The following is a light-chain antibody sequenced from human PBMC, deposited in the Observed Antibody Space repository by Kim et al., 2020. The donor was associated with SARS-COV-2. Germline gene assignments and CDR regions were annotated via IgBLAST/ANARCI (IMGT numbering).Light chain of an antibody. CDR2: GAS. CDR3: QQYGSSPLT. V-gene: IGKV3-20*01. Sequence: SPGERATSSCRASQSVSESYLAWYQQKPGGAPRLRIYGASSRATGIPDRFSGRVSGTDFTFSISRLEPEDVAVYYCQQYGSSPLTFGGGTKVDIK. CDR1: QSVSESY. J-gene: IGKJ4*01.